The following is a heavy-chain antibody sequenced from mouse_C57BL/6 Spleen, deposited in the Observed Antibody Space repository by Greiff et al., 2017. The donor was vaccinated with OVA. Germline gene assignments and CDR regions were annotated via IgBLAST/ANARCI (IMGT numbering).Heavy chain of an antibody. CDR3: ARKGDWDAYYFDY. D-gene: IGHD4-1*01. J-gene: IGHJ2*01. CDR1: GYTFTSYW. CDR2: IYPGSGST. V-gene: IGHV1-55*01. Sequence: QVQLQQPGAELVKPGASVTMSCKASGYTFTSYWITWVKQRPGQGLEWIGDIYPGSGSTNYNEKFKSKATLTVDTSSSTAYMQLSSLTSEDSAVDYCARKGDWDAYYFDYWGQGTTLTVSS.